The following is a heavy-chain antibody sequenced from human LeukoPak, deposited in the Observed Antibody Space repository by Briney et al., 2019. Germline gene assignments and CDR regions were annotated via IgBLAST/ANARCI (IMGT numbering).Heavy chain of an antibody. CDR3: ATDSDYGKSDFDY. Sequence: ASVKVSCKVSGYTLTELSMHWVRQAPGKGLEWMGGFDPEGGETIYAQKFQGRVTMTEDTSTDTAYMELSSLRSEDTAVYYCATDSDYGKSDFDYWGQGTLVTVSS. J-gene: IGHJ4*02. V-gene: IGHV1-24*01. D-gene: IGHD4-17*01. CDR1: GYTLTELS. CDR2: FDPEGGET.